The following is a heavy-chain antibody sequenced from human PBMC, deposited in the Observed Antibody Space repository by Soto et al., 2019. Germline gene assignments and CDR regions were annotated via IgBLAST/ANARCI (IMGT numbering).Heavy chain of an antibody. D-gene: IGHD5-18*01. J-gene: IGHJ4*02. CDR1: GGSISSSSYY. V-gene: IGHV4-39*01. CDR2: IYYSGST. Sequence: SETLSLTCTVSGGSISSSSYYWGWIRQPPGKGLEWIGSIYYSGSTYYNPSLKSRVTISVDTSKNQFSLKLSSVTAADTAAYYCARSRRGYSYGEVKYWGQGTLVTISS. CDR3: ARSRRGYSYGEVKY.